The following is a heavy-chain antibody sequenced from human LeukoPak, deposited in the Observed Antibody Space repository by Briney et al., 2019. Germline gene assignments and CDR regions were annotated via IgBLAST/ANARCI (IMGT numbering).Heavy chain of an antibody. V-gene: IGHV1-24*01. CDR2: FDPEDGET. J-gene: IGHJ3*02. CDR1: GYTFTSYY. CDR3: ATLYSSGWYNGQNAFDI. Sequence: GASVKVSCKASGYTFTSYYMHWVRQAPGKGLEWMGGFDPEDGETIYAQKFQGRVTMTEDTSTDTAYMELSSLRSEDTAVYYCATLYSSGWYNGQNAFDIWGQGTMVTVSS. D-gene: IGHD6-19*01.